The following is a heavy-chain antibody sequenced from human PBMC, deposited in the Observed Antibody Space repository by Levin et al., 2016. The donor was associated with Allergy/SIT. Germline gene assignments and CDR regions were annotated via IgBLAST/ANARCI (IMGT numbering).Heavy chain of an antibody. V-gene: IGHV3-64D*06. Sequence: WIRQPPGKGLAYVSAISSNGYTTYYADSVKGRFTISRDSSKNTLYLQMSSLRAEDTGVYYCVKADSSSWHSPAEYRFDPWGQGALVTVSS. CDR3: VKADSSSWHSPAEYRFDP. CDR2: ISSNGYTT. D-gene: IGHD6-13*01. J-gene: IGHJ5*02.